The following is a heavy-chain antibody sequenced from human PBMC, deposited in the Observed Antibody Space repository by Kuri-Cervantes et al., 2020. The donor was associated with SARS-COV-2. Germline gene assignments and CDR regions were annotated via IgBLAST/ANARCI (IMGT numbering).Heavy chain of an antibody. CDR1: GFSFSDYV. J-gene: IGHJ6*03. CDR2: ISSSGSTI. Sequence: GESLKISCAASGFSFSDYVMSWVRQAPGKGLEWVSYISSSGSTIYYADSVKGRFTISRDNAKNSLYLQMNSLRAEDTAVYYCARDMTTVNYYYYYYMDVWGKGTTVTVSS. V-gene: IGHV3-11*04. CDR3: ARDMTTVNYYYYYYMDV. D-gene: IGHD4-11*01.